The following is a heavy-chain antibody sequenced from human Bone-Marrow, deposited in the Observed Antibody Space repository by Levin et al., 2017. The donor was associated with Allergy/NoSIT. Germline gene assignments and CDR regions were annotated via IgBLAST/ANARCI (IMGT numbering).Heavy chain of an antibody. D-gene: IGHD1-26*01. Sequence: ASVKVSCKVSGYSFSTNWIGWVRQMPGKGLEWMGMIYPGDSRTRYSPSFQGQVTMSADKSITTAYLQWSSLKASDTAMYYCATKGASWFDPWGQGTLVTVSS. J-gene: IGHJ5*02. CDR2: IYPGDSRT. CDR1: GYSFSTNW. V-gene: IGHV5-51*01. CDR3: ATKGASWFDP.